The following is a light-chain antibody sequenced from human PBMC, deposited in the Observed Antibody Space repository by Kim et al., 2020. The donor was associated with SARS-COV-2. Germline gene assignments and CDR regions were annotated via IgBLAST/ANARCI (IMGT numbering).Light chain of an antibody. J-gene: IGKJ1*01. CDR2: AAS. V-gene: IGKV1-8*01. CDR1: QGISSY. Sequence: AIRMTQSPSSFSASTGDRVTITCRASQGISSYLAWYQQKPGKAPKLLIYAASTLQSGVPSRFSGSRSGTDFTLTISCLQSEDFATYYCQQYYSYPWTFGQGTKVDIK. CDR3: QQYYSYPWT.